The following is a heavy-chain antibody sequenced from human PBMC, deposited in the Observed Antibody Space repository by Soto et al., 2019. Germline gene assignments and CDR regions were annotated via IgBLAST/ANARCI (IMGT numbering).Heavy chain of an antibody. CDR1: GGSFSGYY. J-gene: IGHJ4*02. Sequence: SETLSLTCAVYGGSFSGYYWTWIRQPPGTGLEWIGEINHSGSTNYNPSLKSRVTISVDTSKNQFSLKLTSVTAADTAVYYYARDKITGLFDYWGQGTLVTVPS. V-gene: IGHV4-34*01. D-gene: IGHD2-8*02. CDR2: INHSGST. CDR3: ARDKITGLFDY.